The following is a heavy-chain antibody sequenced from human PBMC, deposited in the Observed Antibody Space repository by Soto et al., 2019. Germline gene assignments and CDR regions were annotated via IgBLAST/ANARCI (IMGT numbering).Heavy chain of an antibody. CDR3: ARRPAVGPVDN. CDR1: GGSINRGHYY. D-gene: IGHD3-16*01. CDR2: IYYDGTS. V-gene: IGHV4-31*02. Sequence: QVQLQESGPGLVKPSETLSLTCSVSGGSINRGHYYWSWFRQRRGKGLDWIGHIYYDGTSYHSPSLKGRLAIPPDTSKNQFSLKLTSVTAADTATYYCARRPAVGPVDNWGQGILVTVSS. J-gene: IGHJ4*02.